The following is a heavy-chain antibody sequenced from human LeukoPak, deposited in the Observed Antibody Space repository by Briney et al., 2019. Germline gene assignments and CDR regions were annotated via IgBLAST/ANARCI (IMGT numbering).Heavy chain of an antibody. CDR1: GFTFSSYA. CDR3: AKGELPNDYFDY. V-gene: IGHV3-23*01. CDR2: ISGSGGST. D-gene: IGHD1-26*01. J-gene: IGHJ4*02. Sequence: GGSLRLSCAASGFTFSSYAMSWVRQAPGKGLEWVSAISGSGGSTYYADSVKGRFTISRDNPKNTLYLQMNSLRAEDTAVYYCAKGELPNDYFDYWGQGTLVTVSS.